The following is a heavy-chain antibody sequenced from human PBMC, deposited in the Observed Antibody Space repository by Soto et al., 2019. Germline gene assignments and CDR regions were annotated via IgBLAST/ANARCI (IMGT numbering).Heavy chain of an antibody. V-gene: IGHV4-39*01. J-gene: IGHJ5*02. D-gene: IGHD4-17*01. Sequence: QLQLQESGPGLVKPSETLSLTCTVSGGSISSSSYYWGWIHQPPGKGLEWIGSIYYSGSTYYNPSLKSRVTISVDTSKNQFSLKLSSVTAADTAVYYCARLRVTTAFDPWGQGTLVTVSS. CDR2: IYYSGST. CDR3: ARLRVTTAFDP. CDR1: GGSISSSSYY.